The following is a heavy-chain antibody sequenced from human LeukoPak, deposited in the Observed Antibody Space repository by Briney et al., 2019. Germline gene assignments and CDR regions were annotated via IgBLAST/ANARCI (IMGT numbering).Heavy chain of an antibody. V-gene: IGHV3-23*01. CDR2: ISGSGGST. CDR1: GFTFSSYA. J-gene: IGHJ6*03. CDR3: AKKGPTVTHALYYYYYYYMDV. Sequence: GGSLRLSCAASGFTFSSYAMSWVRQAPGKGLEWVSAISGSGGSTYYADSVKGRFTISRDNSKNTLYLQMNSLRGEDTAVYYCAKKGPTVTHALYYYYYYYMDVWGKGTAVTVSS. D-gene: IGHD4-11*01.